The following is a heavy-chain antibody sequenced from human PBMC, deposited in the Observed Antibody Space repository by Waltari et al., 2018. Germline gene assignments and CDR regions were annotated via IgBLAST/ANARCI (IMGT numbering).Heavy chain of an antibody. Sequence: GWVPQPPGQCLEWIVTISYNGATYSSPSLRGRLTLSRDTTMNQLSLKLGAVTAADTAVYYCATYIGASVGTAAFDVWGQGTMVTVSS. V-gene: IGHV4-39*01. D-gene: IGHD5-12*01. J-gene: IGHJ3*01. CDR2: ISYNGAT. CDR3: ATYIGASVGTAAFDV.